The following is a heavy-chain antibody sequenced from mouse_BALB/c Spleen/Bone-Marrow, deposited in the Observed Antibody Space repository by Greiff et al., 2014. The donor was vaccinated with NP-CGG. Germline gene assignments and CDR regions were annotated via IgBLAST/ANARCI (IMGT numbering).Heavy chain of an antibody. D-gene: IGHD2-10*02. CDR1: GYPFSSYW. J-gene: IGHJ2*01. CDR2: IYPGDGET. V-gene: IGHV1-80*01. Sequence: VQLQQSGAELVRPGSSVKISYKASGYPFSSYWMNWVKQRPGQGLEWIGQIYPGDGETNYNGKFKGNATLTADKSSSTAYMQLISLTSEDSAVYFCARKYGDYWGQGTTLTVSS. CDR3: ARKYGDY.